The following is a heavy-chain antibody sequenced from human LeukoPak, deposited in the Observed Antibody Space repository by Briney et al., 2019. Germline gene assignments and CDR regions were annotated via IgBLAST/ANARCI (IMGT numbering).Heavy chain of an antibody. CDR2: VSYDGSSE. V-gene: IGHV3-30-3*01. Sequence: GGSLRLSCAASGFTFSSYSIHWVRQAPGKGLEWVAVVSYDGSSENYADSVKGRFTISRDNSKNTLYLQMNSLRAEDTAVYYCARDRVLYFYYGMDVWGQGTTVAVSS. D-gene: IGHD2-21*01. J-gene: IGHJ6*02. CDR1: GFTFSSYS. CDR3: ARDRVLYFYYGMDV.